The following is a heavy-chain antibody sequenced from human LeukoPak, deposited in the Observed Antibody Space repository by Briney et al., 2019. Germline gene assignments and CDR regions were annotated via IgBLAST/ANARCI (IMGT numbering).Heavy chain of an antibody. J-gene: IGHJ4*02. Sequence: GGSLRLSCAASGFTFDGYAMHWVRQAPGKGLEWVSGISWNSGSIGYADSVKGRFTISRDNAKNSLYLQMNSLRAEDSAVYYCATDGGPFDNWGQGILVTVSS. V-gene: IGHV3-9*01. CDR3: ATDGGPFDN. CDR1: GFTFDGYA. D-gene: IGHD3-10*01. CDR2: ISWNSGSI.